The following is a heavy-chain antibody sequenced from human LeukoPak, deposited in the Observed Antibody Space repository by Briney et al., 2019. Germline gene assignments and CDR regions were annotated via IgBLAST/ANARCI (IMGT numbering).Heavy chain of an antibody. D-gene: IGHD2-15*01. V-gene: IGHV3-11*05. CDR3: ARGELLYDY. J-gene: IGHJ4*02. Sequence: GGSLRLSCAASGFTFSDYYMSWIRQAPGEGLEWIAYISSSTTYTKYADSVKGRFTISRDNAKNSLYLQMNSLRAEDTAVYYCARGELLYDYWGQGTLVTVSS. CDR2: ISSSTTYT. CDR1: GFTFSDYY.